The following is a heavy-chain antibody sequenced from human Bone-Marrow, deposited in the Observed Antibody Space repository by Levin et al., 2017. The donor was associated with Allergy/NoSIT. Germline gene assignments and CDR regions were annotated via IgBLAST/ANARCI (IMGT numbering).Heavy chain of an antibody. V-gene: IGHV3-7*01. CDR3: AREGDRSESYYNLPDY. CDR2: IKQDGSEK. J-gene: IGHJ4*02. CDR1: GFTFSSFW. Sequence: GGSLRLSCAASGFTFSSFWMTWVRQAPGKGLEWVANIKQDGSEKYYVDSVKGRFTISRDNAKNSLYLQMNSLRAEDTAVYYCAREGDRSESYYNLPDYWGQGTLVTVSS. D-gene: IGHD3-10*01.